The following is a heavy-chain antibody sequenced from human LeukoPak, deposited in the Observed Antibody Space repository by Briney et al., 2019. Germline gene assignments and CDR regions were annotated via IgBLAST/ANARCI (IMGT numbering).Heavy chain of an antibody. J-gene: IGHJ4*02. CDR1: GFTFSSYG. Sequence: GGSLRLSCAASGFTFSSYGMHWVRQAPGKGLEWVAVISYDGSNKYYADSVKGRFTISRDNSKNTLYLQMNSLRAEGTAVYYCAKDYGYFDYWGQGTLVTVSS. V-gene: IGHV3-30*18. CDR2: ISYDGSNK. CDR3: AKDYGYFDY. D-gene: IGHD3-10*01.